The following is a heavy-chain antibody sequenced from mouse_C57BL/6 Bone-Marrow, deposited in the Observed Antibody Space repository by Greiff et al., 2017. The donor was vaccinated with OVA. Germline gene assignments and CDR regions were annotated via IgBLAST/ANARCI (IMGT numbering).Heavy chain of an antibody. D-gene: IGHD2-4*01. CDR3: TIDYPYYYAMDY. V-gene: IGHV1-5*01. CDR2: IYPGNSDT. Sequence: VQLQQSGTVLARPGASVKMSCKTSGYTFTSYWMHWVTQRPGQGLEWIGAIYPGNSDTSYNQKFKGKAKLTAVTSASTAYMELSSLTNEDSAVYYCTIDYPYYYAMDYWGQGTSVTVSS. CDR1: GYTFTSYW. J-gene: IGHJ4*01.